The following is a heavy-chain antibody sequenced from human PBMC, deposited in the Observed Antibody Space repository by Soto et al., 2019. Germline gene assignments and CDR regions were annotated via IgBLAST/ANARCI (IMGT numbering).Heavy chain of an antibody. D-gene: IGHD2-21*01. CDR2: ISYDGSNK. CDR1: GFTFSSYA. J-gene: IGHJ3*01. CDR3: ASSPNEHDSQGDHG. V-gene: IGHV3-30-3*01. Sequence: QVQLVESGGGVVQPGRSLRLSCAASGFTFSSYAMHWVRQAPGKGLEWVAVISYDGSNKYYADSVKGRFTISRDNSKNTLYLQINSLRAEDTAVYYCASSPNEHDSQGDHGWGQGTMVTVSS.